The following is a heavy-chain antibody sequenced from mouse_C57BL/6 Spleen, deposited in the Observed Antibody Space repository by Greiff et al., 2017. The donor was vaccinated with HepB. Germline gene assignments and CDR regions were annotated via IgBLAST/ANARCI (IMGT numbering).Heavy chain of an antibody. CDR3: AGGSYGNYEGYFDV. V-gene: IGHV1-39*01. J-gene: IGHJ1*03. Sequence: EVKLLESGPELVKPGASVKISCKASGYSFTDYNMNWVKQSNGKSLEWIGVINPNYGTTSYNQKFKGKATLTVDQSSSTAYMQLNSLTSEDSAVYYCAGGSYGNYEGYFDVWGTGTTVTVSS. CDR1: GYSFTDYN. CDR2: INPNYGTT. D-gene: IGHD2-1*01.